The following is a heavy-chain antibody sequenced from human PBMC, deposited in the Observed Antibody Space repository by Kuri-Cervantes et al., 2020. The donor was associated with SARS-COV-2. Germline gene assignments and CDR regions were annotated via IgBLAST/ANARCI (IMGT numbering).Heavy chain of an antibody. J-gene: IGHJ4*02. CDR3: ARWVTGRFDY. D-gene: IGHD5-18*01. Sequence: GSLRLSCTVAGYSISSGYYWSWIRQPPGKGLEWIGYIYYSGSSHYNPSLKSRVTISVDTSKNQFTLKLSSVTAADTAVYYCARWVTGRFDYWGQGTLVTVSS. CDR2: IYYSGSS. CDR1: GYSISSGYY. V-gene: IGHV4-38-2*02.